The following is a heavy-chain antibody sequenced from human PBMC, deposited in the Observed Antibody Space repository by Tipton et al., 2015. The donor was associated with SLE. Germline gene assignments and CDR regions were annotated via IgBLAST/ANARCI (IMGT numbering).Heavy chain of an antibody. Sequence: SLRLSCAASGFTFSSYAMSWVRQAPGKGLEWVSAISGSGCRTYYADSVKGRVTISRDNSKNTLYLQMNSLGAEDTAVYYCARVWYCSGCSCYSASRVFDYWGQGTLVTVPS. V-gene: IGHV3-23*01. CDR1: GFTFSSYA. CDR3: ARVWYCSGCSCYSASRVFDY. CDR2: ISGSGCRT. J-gene: IGHJ4*02. D-gene: IGHD2-15*01.